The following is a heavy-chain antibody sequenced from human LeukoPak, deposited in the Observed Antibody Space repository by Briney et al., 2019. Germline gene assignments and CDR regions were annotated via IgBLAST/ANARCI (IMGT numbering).Heavy chain of an antibody. CDR1: GFTFSNAW. V-gene: IGHV3-15*01. J-gene: IGHJ4*02. CDR2: IKSKTDGGTT. CDR3: TTILLWFGELAVYYFDY. Sequence: GGSLRLSCAASGFTFSNAWMSWVRQAPGKGLEWVGRIKSKTDGGTTDYAAPVKGRFTISRDDSENTLYLQMNSLKTEDTAVYYCTTILLWFGELAVYYFDYWGQGTLVTVSS. D-gene: IGHD3-10*01.